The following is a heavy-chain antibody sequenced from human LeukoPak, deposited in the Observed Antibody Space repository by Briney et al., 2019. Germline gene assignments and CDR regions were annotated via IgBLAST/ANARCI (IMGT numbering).Heavy chain of an antibody. Sequence: SVKVSCKASGGTFSSYAISWVRQAPGQGLEWMGGIIPIFGTANYVQKFQGRVTITTDESTSTAYMELSSLRSEDTAVYYCARDGGQRNYDFWSGYYRGGPWFDPWGQGTLVTVSS. CDR3: ARDGGQRNYDFWSGYYRGGPWFDP. CDR1: GGTFSSYA. D-gene: IGHD3-3*01. J-gene: IGHJ5*02. CDR2: IIPIFGTA. V-gene: IGHV1-69*05.